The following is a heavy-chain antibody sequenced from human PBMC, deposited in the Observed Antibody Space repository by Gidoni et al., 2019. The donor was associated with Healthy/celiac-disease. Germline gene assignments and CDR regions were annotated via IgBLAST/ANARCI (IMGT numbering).Heavy chain of an antibody. CDR3: ASVAGTMTYYFDY. V-gene: IGHV3-23*01. Sequence: EVQLLESVVGLVQPGGSLRLSCAASGFTVSSYAMSWVRQAPGKGLEWVSAISGSGGSTYYADSVQGRFTISRDNSKNTLYLQMNSLRAEDTAVYYCASVAGTMTYYFDYWGQGTLVTVSS. CDR2: ISGSGGST. CDR1: GFTVSSYA. J-gene: IGHJ4*02. D-gene: IGHD6-19*01.